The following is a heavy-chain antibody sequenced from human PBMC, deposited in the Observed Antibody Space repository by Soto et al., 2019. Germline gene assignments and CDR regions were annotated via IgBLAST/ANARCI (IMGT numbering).Heavy chain of an antibody. V-gene: IGHV4-30-2*01. CDR2: IYHSGST. D-gene: IGHD6-13*01. CDR3: ASSHAGAHITAAVH. CDR1: GGSISSGGYS. Sequence: SETLSLTCAVSGGSISSGGYSWSWIRQPPEKGMEWIGYIYHSGSTYYNPSLKSRVTISVDRSKNQFSLKLSSVTAADTAVYYCASSHAGAHITAAVHWGQGTLVTVSS. J-gene: IGHJ4*02.